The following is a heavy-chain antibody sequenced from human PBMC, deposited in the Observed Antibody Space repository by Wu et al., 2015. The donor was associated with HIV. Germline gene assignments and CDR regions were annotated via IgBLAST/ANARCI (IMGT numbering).Heavy chain of an antibody. Sequence: QVHLVQSGPEMKKPGASVKVSCKASGYSFTSYGISWVRQAPGQGLEWMGWISPYNGDTNYAQKFQGRVTITTDESTSTAYMELSSLRSEDTAVYYCAEGQVATATWGQGTRGPPSP. J-gene: IGHJ4*02. CDR3: AEGQVATAT. CDR1: GYSFTSYG. CDR2: ISPYNGDT. V-gene: IGHV1-18*01. D-gene: IGHD5-12*01.